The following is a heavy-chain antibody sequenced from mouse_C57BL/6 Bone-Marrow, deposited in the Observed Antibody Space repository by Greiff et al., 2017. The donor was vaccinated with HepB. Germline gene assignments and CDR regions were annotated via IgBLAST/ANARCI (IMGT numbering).Heavy chain of an antibody. CDR2: IWSDGNT. V-gene: IGHV2-6-1*01. CDR1: GFSLTSYG. D-gene: IGHD1-1*01. Sequence: VQLQQSGPGLVAPSQSLSITCTVSGFSLTSYGVHWVRQPPGKGLEWLVVIWSDGNTTYNSALKSRLSISKDNSKSQVFLKMNSLQTDDTAMYYCARHEGSHYYAMDYWGQGTSVTVSS. J-gene: IGHJ4*01. CDR3: ARHEGSHYYAMDY.